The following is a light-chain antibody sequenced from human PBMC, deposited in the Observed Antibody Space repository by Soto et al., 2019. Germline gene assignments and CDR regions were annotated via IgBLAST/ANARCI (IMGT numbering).Light chain of an antibody. CDR3: PQYNNWPLT. J-gene: IGKJ4*01. V-gene: IGKV3-15*01. CDR2: DAS. Sequence: EIVMTQSPATLSVSPRERATLSCRASQSVSSHLAWYQQKPGQAPRLLINDASTRATDITVRFSGSGSGTDFTLTISSLQFEDFAIYYCPQYNNWPLTFGGGTQVEIK. CDR1: QSVSSH.